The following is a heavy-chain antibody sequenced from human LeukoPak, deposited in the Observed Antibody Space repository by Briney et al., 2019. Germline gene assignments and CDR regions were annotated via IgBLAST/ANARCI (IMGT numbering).Heavy chain of an antibody. D-gene: IGHD3-22*01. CDR1: GFTFSSYS. J-gene: IGHJ4*02. CDR2: ISSSSSTI. CDR3: ARGSTYYDSSGQVPFDY. V-gene: IGHV3-48*01. Sequence: GGSLRLSCAASGFTFSSYSMNWVRQAPGKGLEWVSYISSSSSTIYYADSVKGRFTISRDNAKNSLYLQMNSLRAEDTAVYYCARGSTYYDSSGQVPFDYWGQGTLVTVS.